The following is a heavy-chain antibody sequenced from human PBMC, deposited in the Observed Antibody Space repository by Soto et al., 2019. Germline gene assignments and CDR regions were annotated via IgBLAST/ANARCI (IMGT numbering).Heavy chain of an antibody. CDR2: IYPVDSDT. CDR1: GYYFSAYW. D-gene: IGHD4-17*01. J-gene: IGHJ3*01. V-gene: IGHV5-51*01. Sequence: RGEYLKIYCKGSGYYFSAYWIGWVRQMPGRAPEWMGIIYPVDSDTRYSPSFQGQVTISVDKSINTAYLQWSSLKASDTAVYYCARPNGRQYGDVFDVWGQGTMVTV. CDR3: ARPNGRQYGDVFDV.